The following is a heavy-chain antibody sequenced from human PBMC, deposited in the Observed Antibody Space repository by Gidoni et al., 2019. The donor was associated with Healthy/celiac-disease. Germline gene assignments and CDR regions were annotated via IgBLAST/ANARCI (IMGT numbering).Heavy chain of an antibody. D-gene: IGHD5-12*01. CDR3: ARDQGRYGYNSYWYFDL. CDR2: IKSDGSST. CDR1: VLTFSSYW. J-gene: IGHJ2*01. Sequence: EVQLVESGGVFVQPGGSLRRACAACVLTFSSYWMHWVRQAPGKGPVWASRIKSDGSSTSYADSVKGRFTISRDNAKNTLYLQMNSLRAEDTAVYYCARDQGRYGYNSYWYFDLWGRGTLVTVSS. V-gene: IGHV3-74*01.